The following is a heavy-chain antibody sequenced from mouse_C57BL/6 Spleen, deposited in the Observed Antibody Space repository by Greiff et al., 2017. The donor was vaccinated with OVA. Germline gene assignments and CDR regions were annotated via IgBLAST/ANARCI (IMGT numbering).Heavy chain of an antibody. Sequence: VHVKQSGAELVKPGASVKLSCKASGFTITDYYMHWVKQRTEQGLEWIGRIDPEDGETKYTPKFKGKATMTADTSSNTAYLQLSSLTSEDTAVYYCARIDITTGVADYYAMDYWGQGTSVTVSS. D-gene: IGHD1-1*01. CDR2: IDPEDGET. CDR1: GFTITDYY. CDR3: ARIDITTGVADYYAMDY. V-gene: IGHV14-2*01. J-gene: IGHJ4*01.